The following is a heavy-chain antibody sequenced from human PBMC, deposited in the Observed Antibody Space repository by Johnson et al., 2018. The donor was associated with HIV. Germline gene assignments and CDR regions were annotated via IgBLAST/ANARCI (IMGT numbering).Heavy chain of an antibody. V-gene: IGHV3-30*04. CDR1: GFTFDDYA. CDR2: IKQDGSDK. D-gene: IGHD3-16*01. Sequence: QVQLVESGGALVQTGRSLRLSCAASGFTFDDYAMHWVRQATGKGLEWVANIKQDGSDKYHADSVKGRFTISRDSSKNTLYLEMNTLRLEDTAMYYCARGSRDTFDNDDVHLLHAFDIWGQGTMVTVSS. J-gene: IGHJ3*02. CDR3: ARGSRDTFDNDDVHLLHAFDI.